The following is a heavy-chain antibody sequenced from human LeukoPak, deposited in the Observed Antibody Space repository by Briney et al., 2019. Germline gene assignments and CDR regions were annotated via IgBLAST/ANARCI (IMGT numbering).Heavy chain of an antibody. D-gene: IGHD3-22*01. Sequence: GGSLRLSCAASGFTFSSYSMNWVRQAPGKGLEWASSISSSSSYIYYADSVKGRFAISRDNAKNSLYLQMNSLRAEDTAVYYCARVLYYDSSGYWPHDAFDIWGQGTMVTVSS. CDR2: ISSSSSYI. V-gene: IGHV3-21*01. CDR1: GFTFSSYS. CDR3: ARVLYYDSSGYWPHDAFDI. J-gene: IGHJ3*02.